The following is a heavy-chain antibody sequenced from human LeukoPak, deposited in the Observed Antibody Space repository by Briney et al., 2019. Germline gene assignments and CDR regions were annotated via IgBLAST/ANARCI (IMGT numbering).Heavy chain of an antibody. CDR3: ARKYGSGSYSLDY. J-gene: IGHJ4*02. CDR2: ISSSGSTI. CDR1: GFTFSDYY. Sequence: GGSLRLSCAASGFTFSDYYMSWIRQAPGKGLEWVSYISSSGSTIYYADSEKGRFTISRDNAKNSLYLQMNSLRAEGTAVYYCARKYGSGSYSLDYWGQGTLVTVSS. V-gene: IGHV3-11*04. D-gene: IGHD3-10*01.